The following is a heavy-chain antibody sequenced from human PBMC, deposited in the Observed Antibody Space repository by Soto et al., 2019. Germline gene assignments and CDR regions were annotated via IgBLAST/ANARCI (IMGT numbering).Heavy chain of an antibody. J-gene: IGHJ4*02. Sequence: QVQLVQSGAEVKKPGSSVKVSCKASGGTFSSYAISWVRQAPGQGLEWMGGIIPIFGTANYAQKIQGRVTITADDTTSKAYMELRSLRAEDTAVYYCARGYYDSSGTFDYWGQGTLVTVSS. CDR3: ARGYYDSSGTFDY. D-gene: IGHD3-22*01. CDR2: IIPIFGTA. CDR1: GGTFSSYA. V-gene: IGHV1-69*01.